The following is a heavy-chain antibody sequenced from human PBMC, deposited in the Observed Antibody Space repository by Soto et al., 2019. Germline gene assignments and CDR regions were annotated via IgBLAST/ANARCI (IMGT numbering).Heavy chain of an antibody. D-gene: IGHD5-12*01. V-gene: IGHV3-15*01. CDR2: IKSKTDGGTT. J-gene: IGHJ4*02. Sequence: GGSLRLSCAASGFTFSNAWMSWVRQAPGKGLEWVGRIKSKTDGGTTDYAAPVKGRFTISRDDSKNTLYLQMNSLKTEDTALYYCTTDPYSGYDWDYFDYWGQGTLVTVSS. CDR3: TTDPYSGYDWDYFDY. CDR1: GFTFSNAW.